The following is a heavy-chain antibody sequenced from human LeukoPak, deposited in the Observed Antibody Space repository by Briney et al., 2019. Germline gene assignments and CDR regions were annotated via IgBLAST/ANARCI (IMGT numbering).Heavy chain of an antibody. D-gene: IGHD2-15*01. CDR3: ASCSGGSEYRPYYFDY. Sequence: QTGGSLRLSCAASGFTFSSYEMNWVRQAPGKGLEWVSYISSSGSTIYYADSVKGRFTISRDNAKNSLYLQMNSLRAEDTAVYYCASCSGGSEYRPYYFDYWGLGTLVTVSS. CDR1: GFTFSSYE. CDR2: ISSSGSTI. J-gene: IGHJ4*02. V-gene: IGHV3-48*03.